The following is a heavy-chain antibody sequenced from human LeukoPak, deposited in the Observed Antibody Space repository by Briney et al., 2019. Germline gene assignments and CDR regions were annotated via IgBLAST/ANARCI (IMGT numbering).Heavy chain of an antibody. V-gene: IGHV3-23*01. CDR2: ISGSGGST. CDR3: AKDIPYYYDSSGPH. Sequence: GGSLRLSCAASGFTFSSYAMSWVRQAPGKGLEWVSAISGSGGSTYYADSVKGRFTISRDNSKNTLYLQMSSLRAVDTAVYYCAKDIPYYYDSSGPHWGQGTLVTVSS. CDR1: GFTFSSYA. J-gene: IGHJ4*02. D-gene: IGHD3-22*01.